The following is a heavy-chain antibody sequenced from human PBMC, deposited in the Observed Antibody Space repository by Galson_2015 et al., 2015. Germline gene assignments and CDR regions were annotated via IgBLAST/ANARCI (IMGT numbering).Heavy chain of an antibody. CDR1: GFTFGDYS. D-gene: IGHD4-17*01. V-gene: IGHV3-11*01. Sequence: SLRLSCAAYGFTFGDYSMNWIRQAPGKGLEWVSYIGSGGTTIYYPDSLKGRFTIFRDNTKNSLYLQISNLRPEDTAVYYCARGRSGDYDWYFDLWGRGTLVTVSS. CDR3: ARGRSGDYDWYFDL. J-gene: IGHJ2*01. CDR2: IGSGGTTI.